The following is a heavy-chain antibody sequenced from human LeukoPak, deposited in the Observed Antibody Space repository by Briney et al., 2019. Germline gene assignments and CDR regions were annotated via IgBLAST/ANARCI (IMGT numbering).Heavy chain of an antibody. Sequence: GGSLRLSCAASGFTFSSYAMSWVRQAPGKGLEWVSATSGSGGSTYYADSVKGRFTISRDNSKNTLYLQMNSLRAEDTAVYYCAVQSYGDYVVDYWGQGTLVTVSS. D-gene: IGHD4-17*01. V-gene: IGHV3-23*01. CDR2: TSGSGGST. J-gene: IGHJ4*02. CDR3: AVQSYGDYVVDY. CDR1: GFTFSSYA.